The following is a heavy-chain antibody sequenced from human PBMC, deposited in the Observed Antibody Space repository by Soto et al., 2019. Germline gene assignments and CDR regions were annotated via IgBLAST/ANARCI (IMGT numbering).Heavy chain of an antibody. CDR3: ARVYNTGTFPGAFGF. J-gene: IGHJ3*01. Sequence: GGSLRLSCAVSGFTFKNYAMHWVRQAPGKGLEWVSGVSGGGDITFYADSVKGRFTISRDNSMNTLFLHMNSLRAEDTAVYYRARVYNTGTFPGAFGFWGQGTLVTVSS. V-gene: IGHV3-23*01. CDR1: GFTFKNYA. D-gene: IGHD1-1*01. CDR2: VSGGGDIT.